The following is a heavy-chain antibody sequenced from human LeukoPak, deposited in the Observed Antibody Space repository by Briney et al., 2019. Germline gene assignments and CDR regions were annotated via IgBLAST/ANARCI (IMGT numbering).Heavy chain of an antibody. CDR2: IYPGDSDT. Sequence: GESLKISCKGSGYSFPIYWIAWVRQMPGKGLEWMGVIYPGDSDTRYSPSFQGQITISADKSISTAYLQWSSLKASDTAMYYCARRSTYGSGTNYLFDYWGQGTLVTVSS. J-gene: IGHJ4*02. CDR3: ARRSTYGSGTNYLFDY. CDR1: GYSFPIYW. V-gene: IGHV5-51*01. D-gene: IGHD3-10*01.